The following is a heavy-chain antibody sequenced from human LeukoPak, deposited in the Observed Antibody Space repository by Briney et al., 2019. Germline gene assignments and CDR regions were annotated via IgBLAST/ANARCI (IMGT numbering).Heavy chain of an antibody. J-gene: IGHJ4*02. CDR1: GYSFTSYW. V-gene: IGHV5-51*01. Sequence: GESLKISCKGPGYSFTSYWIGWVRQMPGKGLEWMGIIYPGDSDTRYSPSFQGQVTISADKSISTAYLQWSSLKASDTAMYYCARPYYDFWSGYWTHFDYWGQGTLVTVSS. D-gene: IGHD3-3*01. CDR3: ARPYYDFWSGYWTHFDY. CDR2: IYPGDSDT.